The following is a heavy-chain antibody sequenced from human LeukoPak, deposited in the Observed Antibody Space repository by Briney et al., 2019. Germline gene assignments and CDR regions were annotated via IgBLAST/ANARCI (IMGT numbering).Heavy chain of an antibody. D-gene: IGHD3-22*01. CDR2: IYTSGST. J-gene: IGHJ4*02. Sequence: MPSETLSLTCTVSGGSISSGSYYWSWIRQPAGKGLEWIGRIYTSGSTNYNPSLKSRVTISLDTSENHFSLKLSSVTAADTAVYYCARVTTGGYYSYWGQGTLVTVSS. CDR3: ARVTTGGYYSY. V-gene: IGHV4-61*02. CDR1: GGSISSGSYY.